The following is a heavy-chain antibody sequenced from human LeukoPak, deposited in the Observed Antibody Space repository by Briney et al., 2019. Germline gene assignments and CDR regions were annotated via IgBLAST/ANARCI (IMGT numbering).Heavy chain of an antibody. CDR1: GFTFSNAW. D-gene: IGHD3-10*01. J-gene: IGHJ4*02. CDR3: TTVTMVRDYDY. Sequence: GGSLRLSCAASGFTFSNAWMSWVRQAPGKGLEWVGRIKSKTDGGTTDYAAPVKGRFTISRDDSKNMLYLEMNNLKIEDTAVYYCTTVTMVRDYDYWGQGTLVTVSS. V-gene: IGHV3-15*01. CDR2: IKSKTDGGTT.